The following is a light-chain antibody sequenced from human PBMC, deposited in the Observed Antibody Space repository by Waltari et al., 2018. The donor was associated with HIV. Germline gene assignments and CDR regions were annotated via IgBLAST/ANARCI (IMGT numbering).Light chain of an antibody. CDR3: SSYTTTATLV. CDR1: SSDISAYNS. Sequence: QSALTQPASVSGSPGQSITIFCIGTSSDISAYNSFAWYQQHPCKAPNLIVYGVSNRPSGFSALFLGSKSGNTASLTISGLQDDDESDYYCSSYTTTATLVFGTGTKVTVL. J-gene: IGLJ1*01. CDR2: GVS. V-gene: IGLV2-14*03.